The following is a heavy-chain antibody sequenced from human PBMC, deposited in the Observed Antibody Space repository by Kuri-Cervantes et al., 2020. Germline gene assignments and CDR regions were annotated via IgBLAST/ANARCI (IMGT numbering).Heavy chain of an antibody. CDR3: ARASCGGDCYSAPPLIDY. D-gene: IGHD2-21*02. V-gene: IGHV4-59*01. Sequence: SETLSLTCAVYGGSFSSYYWSWIRQPPGKGLEWIGYIYYSGSTNYNPSLKSRVTISVDTSKNQFSLKLSSVTAADTAVYYCARASCGGDCYSAPPLIDYWGQGTLVTVSS. CDR2: IYYSGST. J-gene: IGHJ4*02. CDR1: GGSFSSYY.